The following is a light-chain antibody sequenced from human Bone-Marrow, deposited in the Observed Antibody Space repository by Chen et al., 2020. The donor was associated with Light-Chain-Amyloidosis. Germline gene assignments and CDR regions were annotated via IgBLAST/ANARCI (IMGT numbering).Light chain of an antibody. V-gene: IGLV3-21*02. CDR2: DDS. J-gene: IGLJ3*02. CDR3: QVWDRSSDRPV. CDR1: NIGSTS. Sequence: SYVLTQPSSGSVAPGQTATIACGGNNIGSTSVHWYQQTSGQAPLLVVYDDSDRPSGIPERLSGSNSGHAATLTISGVEAGDGADYYCQVWDRSSDRPVFGGGTKLTVL.